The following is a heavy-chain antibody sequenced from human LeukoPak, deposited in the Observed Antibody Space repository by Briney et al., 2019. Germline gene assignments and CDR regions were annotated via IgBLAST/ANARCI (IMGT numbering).Heavy chain of an antibody. V-gene: IGHV4-59*12. CDR3: AREASTVTTPDAFDI. CDR1: GGSISSYY. D-gene: IGHD4-17*01. CDR2: IYYSGST. Sequence: SETLSLTCTVSGGSISSYYWSWIRQPPGKGLEWIGYIYYSGSTNYNPSLKSRVTISVDTSKNQFSLELSSVTAADTAVYYCAREASTVTTPDAFDIWGQGTMVTVSS. J-gene: IGHJ3*02.